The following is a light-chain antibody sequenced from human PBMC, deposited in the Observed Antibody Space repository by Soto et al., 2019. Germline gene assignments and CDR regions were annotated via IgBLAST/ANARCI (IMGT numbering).Light chain of an antibody. J-gene: IGKJ1*01. CDR3: QQSYSTPVWT. Sequence: DIQMTQSPSSLSASVGDRVTITCRASQSISNYLNWYQQKPGKAPKLLIYAASSLQSGVPSRFSGSGSGTDFTLTISSLQPEDFATYYCQQSYSTPVWTFGQGTKVDIK. CDR1: QSISNY. CDR2: AAS. V-gene: IGKV1-39*01.